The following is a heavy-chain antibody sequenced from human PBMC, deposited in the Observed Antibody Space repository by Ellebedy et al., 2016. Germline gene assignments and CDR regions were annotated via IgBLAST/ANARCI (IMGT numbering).Heavy chain of an antibody. CDR1: GGSISSSSYY. J-gene: IGHJ6*03. Sequence: SETLSLTXTVSGGSISSSSYYWGWIRQPPGKGLEWIGSIYYSGSTYYNPSIKSRVTISVDTSKNQFSLKLSSVTAADTAVYYCARHALYSSGWMNYYYYMDVWGKGTTVTVSS. V-gene: IGHV4-39*01. CDR3: ARHALYSSGWMNYYYYMDV. D-gene: IGHD6-19*01. CDR2: IYYSGST.